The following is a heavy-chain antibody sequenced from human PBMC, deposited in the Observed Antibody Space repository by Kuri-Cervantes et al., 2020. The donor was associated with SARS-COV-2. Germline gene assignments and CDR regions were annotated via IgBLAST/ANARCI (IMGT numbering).Heavy chain of an antibody. CDR3: ARDLTGYYYYYMDV. V-gene: IGHV1-69*13. CDR1: GGTFSSYA. CDR2: VIPIFGTA. J-gene: IGHJ6*03. Sequence: SVKVSCKASGGTFSSYAISWVRQAPGQGLEWMGGVIPIFGTANYAQKFQGRVTITADESTSTAYMELSSLRSEDTAVYYCARDLTGYYYYYMDVWGKGTTVTVSS. D-gene: IGHD7-27*01.